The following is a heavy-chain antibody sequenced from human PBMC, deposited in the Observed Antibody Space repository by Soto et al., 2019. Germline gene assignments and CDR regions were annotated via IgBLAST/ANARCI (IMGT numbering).Heavy chain of an antibody. CDR2: ISCSGCST. J-gene: IGHJ3*02. D-gene: IGHD5-12*01. V-gene: IGHV3-23*01. Sequence: GGSLRLSCAASGFTFSSYAMSWVRQAPGKGLEWVSAISCSGCSTYYADSVKGRFTISRDNSKNTLYLQMNSLRAEDTAVYYCARSPLYGGYGVKAYVVDAFDIWGQGTMVTV. CDR3: ARSPLYGGYGVKAYVVDAFDI. CDR1: GFTFSSYA.